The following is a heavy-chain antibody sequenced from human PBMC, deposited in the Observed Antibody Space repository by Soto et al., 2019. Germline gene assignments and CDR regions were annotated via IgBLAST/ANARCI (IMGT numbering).Heavy chain of an antibody. CDR3: AKDFLQDWGQDYYYGMDV. D-gene: IGHD7-27*01. Sequence: ASVKVSCKASGYTFTGYYMHWVRQAPGQGLEWMGWINANSGGTNYAQKFQGWVTMTRDTSISTPYLELSGLRAEDTAVYYCAKDFLQDWGQDYYYGMDVWGQGTTVTVSS. V-gene: IGHV1-2*04. CDR1: GYTFTGYY. J-gene: IGHJ6*02. CDR2: INANSGGT.